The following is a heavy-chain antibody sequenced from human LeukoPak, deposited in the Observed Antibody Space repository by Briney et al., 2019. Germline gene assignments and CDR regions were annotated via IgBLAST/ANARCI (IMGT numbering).Heavy chain of an antibody. Sequence: SSETLSLTCTVSGGSISSSSYYWGWIRQPPGKGLEWIGSIYYSGSTYYNPSLKSRVTISVDTSKNQFSLKLSSVTAADTAVYYCARHHSGYSGYEEYFDYWGQGTLVTVSS. CDR2: IYYSGST. J-gene: IGHJ4*02. CDR1: GGSISSSSYY. D-gene: IGHD5-12*01. CDR3: ARHHSGYSGYEEYFDY. V-gene: IGHV4-39*01.